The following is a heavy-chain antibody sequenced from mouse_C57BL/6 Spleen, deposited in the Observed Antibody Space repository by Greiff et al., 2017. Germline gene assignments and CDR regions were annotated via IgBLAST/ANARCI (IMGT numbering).Heavy chain of an antibody. V-gene: IGHV1-69*01. CDR2: IDPSDSYT. J-gene: IGHJ4*01. CDR1: GYTFTSYW. Sequence: QVQLKQPGAELVMPGASVKLSCKASGYTFTSYWMHWVKQRPGQGLEWIGEIDPSDSYTNYNQKFKGKSTLTVDKSSSTAYMQLSSLTSEDSAVYYCAVGGYAMDYWGQGTSVTVSS. D-gene: IGHD1-1*01. CDR3: AVGGYAMDY.